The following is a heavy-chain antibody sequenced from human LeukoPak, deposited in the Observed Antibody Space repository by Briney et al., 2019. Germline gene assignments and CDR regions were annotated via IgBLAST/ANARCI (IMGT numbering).Heavy chain of an antibody. V-gene: IGHV3-11*06. CDR3: ARDRGDSGISDY. Sequence: PGGSLRLSCAASGFTLSDYYMSSVRQAPGKGLEGVSYISSSSSYTINADSVKGRFTVFRDNAKNLVFLQMNRLRVEDAAVYYCARDRGDSGISDYWGQGTLVTVSS. D-gene: IGHD3-10*01. CDR1: GFTLSDYY. J-gene: IGHJ4*02. CDR2: ISSSSSYT.